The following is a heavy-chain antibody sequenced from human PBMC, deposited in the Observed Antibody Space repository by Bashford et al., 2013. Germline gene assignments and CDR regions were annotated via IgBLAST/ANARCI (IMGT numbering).Heavy chain of an antibody. CDR3: ARELGGLYSSSYPIDY. V-gene: IGHV3-33*05. Sequence: VRQAPGKGLEWVAVISYDGSNKYYADSVKGRFTISRDNSKNTLYLQMNSLRAEDTAVYYCARELGGLYSSSYPIDYWGQGTLVTVSS. CDR2: ISYDGSNK. D-gene: IGHD6-13*01. J-gene: IGHJ4*02.